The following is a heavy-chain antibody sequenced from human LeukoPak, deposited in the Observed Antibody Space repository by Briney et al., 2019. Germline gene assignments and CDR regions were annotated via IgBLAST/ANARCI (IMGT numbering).Heavy chain of an antibody. CDR2: ISSSSSTI. V-gene: IGHV3-48*01. D-gene: IGHD4-17*01. CDR1: GFTFSSYS. J-gene: IGHJ4*02. CDR3: ARETTVTTFDY. Sequence: GGSLRLSCAASGFTFSSYSMNWVRQAPGKGLEWVSYISSSSSTIYYADSVKGRFTISRDNAKNSLYLQMNSLRAEDTAVYYCARETTVTTFDYWGQGTLVTVSS.